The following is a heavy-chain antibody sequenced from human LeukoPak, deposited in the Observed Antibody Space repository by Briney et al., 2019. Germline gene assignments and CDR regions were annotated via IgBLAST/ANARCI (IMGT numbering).Heavy chain of an antibody. CDR3: AAHPDYGDYVFDY. CDR1: GFTFSSYA. V-gene: IGHV3-23*01. D-gene: IGHD4-17*01. Sequence: PGGSLRLSCAASGFTFSSYAMSWVRQAPGKGLEWVSAISGSGGSTYYADSVKGRFTISRDNSKNTLYLQMNSLRAEDTAVYYCAAHPDYGDYVFDYWGQGTLVTVSS. J-gene: IGHJ4*02. CDR2: ISGSGGST.